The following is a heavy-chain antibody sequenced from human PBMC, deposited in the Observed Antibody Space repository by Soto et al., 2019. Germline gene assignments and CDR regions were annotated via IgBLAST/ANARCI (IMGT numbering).Heavy chain of an antibody. D-gene: IGHD2-21*01. CDR2: IYHSGST. CDR1: GGSFSGYY. V-gene: IGHV4-34*01. CDR3: ARCVASLSPWFDP. J-gene: IGHJ5*02. Sequence: PSETLSLTCAVYGGSFSGYYWTWIRQTPEKGLEWIGEIYHSGSTTYNPSLKSRVTISVDRSKNQFSLNLNSVTAADTAIYYCARCVASLSPWFDPWGQGTQVTVSS.